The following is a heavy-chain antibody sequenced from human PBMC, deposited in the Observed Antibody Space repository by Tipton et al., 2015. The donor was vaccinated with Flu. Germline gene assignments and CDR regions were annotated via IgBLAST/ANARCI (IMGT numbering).Heavy chain of an antibody. CDR2: IGSAGQT. CDR3: ARGYDILTDGGGYFDY. J-gene: IGHJ4*02. Sequence: SLRLSCAASGFTFSDYDVHWVRQATGKGLEWVSAIGSAGQTFYLDSVKGRFTISRDNAKKSLYLQMNSLRVGDTAVYYCARGYDILTDGGGYFDYWGQGTLVTVSS. CDR1: GFTFSDYD. V-gene: IGHV3-13*01. D-gene: IGHD3-9*01.